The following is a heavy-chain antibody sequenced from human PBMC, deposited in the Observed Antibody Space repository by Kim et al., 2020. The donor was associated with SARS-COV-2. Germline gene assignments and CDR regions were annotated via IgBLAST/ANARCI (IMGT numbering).Heavy chain of an antibody. CDR2: ISSSSSYI. J-gene: IGHJ4*02. CDR1: GFTFSSYS. CDR3: ARGIAARPAKSSFDY. D-gene: IGHD6-6*01. Sequence: GGSLRLSCAASGFTFSSYSMNWVRQAPGKGLEWVSSISSSSSYIYYADSVKGRFTISRDNAKNSLYLQMNSLRAEDTAVYYCARGIAARPAKSSFDYWGQGTLVTVSS. V-gene: IGHV3-21*01.